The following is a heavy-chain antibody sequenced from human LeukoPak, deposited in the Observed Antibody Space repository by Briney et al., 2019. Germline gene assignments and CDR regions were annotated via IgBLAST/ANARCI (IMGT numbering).Heavy chain of an antibody. Sequence: SQTLSLTCAITGDSVSSNRAAWNWIRQSPSRGLEWLGRTYYRSKWSSDYAMTVNGRITFNADTSKNQVSLQLTSVTPEDTAVYYCARGSCGLNFFDYWGQGTLVTVSS. CDR3: ARGSCGLNFFDY. J-gene: IGHJ4*02. CDR1: GDSVSSNRAA. CDR2: TYYRSKWSS. D-gene: IGHD2-2*01. V-gene: IGHV6-1*01.